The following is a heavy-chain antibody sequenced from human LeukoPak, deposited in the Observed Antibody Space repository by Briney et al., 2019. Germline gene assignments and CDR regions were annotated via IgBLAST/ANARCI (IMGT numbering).Heavy chain of an antibody. CDR2: IYYSGST. Sequence: PSETLCLTCTVSGGSIRGYYWSWIRQPPGKGLEWIGYIYYSGSTNYNPSLKSRVTISVDTSKNQFSLKLSAVTAADTAVYYCARHEFDSGSLPYLDYWGQGILVTVSS. J-gene: IGHJ4*02. D-gene: IGHD3-10*01. V-gene: IGHV4-59*08. CDR1: GGSIRGYY. CDR3: ARHEFDSGSLPYLDY.